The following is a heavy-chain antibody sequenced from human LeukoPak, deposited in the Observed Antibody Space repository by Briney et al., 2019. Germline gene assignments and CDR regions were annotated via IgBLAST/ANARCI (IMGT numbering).Heavy chain of an antibody. CDR3: ARGYRYYYYGMDV. CDR1: GFTFSSYG. Sequence: GGSLRLSCAASGFTFSSYGMHWVRQAPGKGLEWVAVIWYDGSNKYYADSVKGRFTISRDNSKNTLYLQMNSLRAEDTAVYYCARGYRYYYYGMDVWGQGTTVTVSS. D-gene: IGHD2-15*01. J-gene: IGHJ6*02. CDR2: IWYDGSNK. V-gene: IGHV3-33*01.